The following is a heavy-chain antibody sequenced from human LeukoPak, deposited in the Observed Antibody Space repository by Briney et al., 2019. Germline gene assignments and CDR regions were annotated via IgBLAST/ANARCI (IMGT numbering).Heavy chain of an antibody. CDR3: VRPSYGYYDSSGYYY. D-gene: IGHD3-22*01. V-gene: IGHV5-51*01. Sequence: AGASLKISCKGSGYHFTSYWIGWVRQLPGKGLEWMGIIYPGDSDTRYSPSFQGQVTISADKSISTAYLQWSSLKSSDTAMYYCVRPSYGYYDSSGYYYWGQGTLVTVSS. CDR1: GYHFTSYW. CDR2: IYPGDSDT. J-gene: IGHJ4*02.